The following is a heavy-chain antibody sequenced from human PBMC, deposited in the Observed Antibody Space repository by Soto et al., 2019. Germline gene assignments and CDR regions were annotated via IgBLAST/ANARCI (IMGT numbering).Heavy chain of an antibody. Sequence: SETLSLTCAVSGGSISSGGYSWSWIRQPPGKGLEWIGYIYHSGSTYYNPSLKSRVTISVDRSKNQFSLKLSSVTAADTAVYYCARGDGSYYDFWSGYYRGIWFDPWGQGALVTVSS. CDR2: IYHSGST. J-gene: IGHJ5*02. CDR1: GGSISSGGYS. CDR3: ARGDGSYYDFWSGYYRGIWFDP. D-gene: IGHD3-3*01. V-gene: IGHV4-30-2*01.